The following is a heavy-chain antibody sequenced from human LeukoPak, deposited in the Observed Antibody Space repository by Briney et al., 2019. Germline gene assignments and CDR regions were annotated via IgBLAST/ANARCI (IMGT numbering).Heavy chain of an antibody. J-gene: IGHJ2*01. CDR3: ARRRFLPYYGDTGYSDV. CDR1: GGSFSGYY. D-gene: IGHD4-17*01. V-gene: IGHV4-34*01. Sequence: SETLSLTCAVYGGSFSGYYWSWIRQPPGKGLEWIGEINHSGSTNYNPSLKSRVTISVDTSKNQFSLQLSSVTAADTAVYYCARRRFLPYYGDTGYSDVGGRGSLVTVSS. CDR2: INHSGST.